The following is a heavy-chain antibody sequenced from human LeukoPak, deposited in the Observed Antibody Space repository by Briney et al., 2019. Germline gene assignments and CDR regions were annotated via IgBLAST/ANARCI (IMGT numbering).Heavy chain of an antibody. CDR2: IYYSGNT. V-gene: IGHV4-59*01. J-gene: IGHJ4*02. CDR3: AREVRGGGWLNY. CDR1: GGSISSYY. D-gene: IGHD6-19*01. Sequence: SETLSLTCTVSGGSISSYYWNWIRQPPGKGLEWIGYIYYSGNTNYNPSLKSRVTISVDTSKNQFSLRLSSVTAADTAVYYCAREVRGGGWLNYWGQGTLVTVSS.